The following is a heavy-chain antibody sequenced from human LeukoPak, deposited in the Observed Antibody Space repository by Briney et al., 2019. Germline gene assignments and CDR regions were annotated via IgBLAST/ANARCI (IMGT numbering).Heavy chain of an antibody. CDR1: GYTFTGYY. D-gene: IGHD6-13*01. J-gene: IGHJ4*02. CDR3: ARVATAAAAGTKINYFDY. Sequence: ASLKLSCTASGYTFTGYYMHWVRQAPGKGLEWMGWINPNSGGTNYAQKFQGRVTMTRDTSIGTAYMEMSRLRSDDTAVYYCARVATAAAAGTKINYFDYWGQGTLVTVSS. V-gene: IGHV1-2*02. CDR2: INPNSGGT.